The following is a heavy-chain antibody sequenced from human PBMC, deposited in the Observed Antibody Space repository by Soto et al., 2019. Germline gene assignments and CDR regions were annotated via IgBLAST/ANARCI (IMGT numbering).Heavy chain of an antibody. CDR1: GFTFDDYA. J-gene: IGHJ3*02. CDR3: AKDIGGYGDYDGPAFDI. D-gene: IGHD4-17*01. CDR2: ISWNSGSI. V-gene: IGHV3-9*01. Sequence: SLKISCAASGFTFDDYAMHWVRQAPGKGLEWVSGISWNSGSIGYADSVKGRFTISRDNAKNSLYLQMNSLRAEDTALYYCAKDIGGYGDYDGPAFDIWGQGTMVTVSS.